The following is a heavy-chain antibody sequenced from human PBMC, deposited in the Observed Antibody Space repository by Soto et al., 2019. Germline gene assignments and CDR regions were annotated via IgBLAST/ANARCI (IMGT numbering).Heavy chain of an antibody. CDR3: AREQYNWKL. D-gene: IGHD1-20*01. V-gene: IGHV4-59*02. J-gene: IGHJ4*02. Sequence: SETLSLTCSVSGVSVTGYYWTWIRHSPGKGLEWIGYVYHTGNTYYNPSLKSRVTISLDTSKNQVSLRLRSVTAADTAVYYCAREQYNWKLWGQGTLVTV. CDR2: VYHTGNT. CDR1: GVSVTGYY.